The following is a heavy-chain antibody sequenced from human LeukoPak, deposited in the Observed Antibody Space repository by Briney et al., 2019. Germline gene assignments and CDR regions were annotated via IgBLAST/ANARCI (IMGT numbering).Heavy chain of an antibody. CDR3: ARGQDTAMVPFDY. J-gene: IGHJ4*02. Sequence: GGSLRLSCAASGFTFSSYSMNWVRQAPGKGLEWVSSISSSSSYVYYADSVKGRFTISRDSAKNSLYLQMNSLRAEDTAVYYCARGQDTAMVPFDYWSQGTLATVSS. D-gene: IGHD5-18*01. V-gene: IGHV3-21*01. CDR2: ISSSSSYV. CDR1: GFTFSSYS.